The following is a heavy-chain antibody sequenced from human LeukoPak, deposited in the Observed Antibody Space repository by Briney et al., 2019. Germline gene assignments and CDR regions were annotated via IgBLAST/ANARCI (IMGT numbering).Heavy chain of an antibody. J-gene: IGHJ4*02. CDR2: ISGSGGST. Sequence: GGSLRLSCAASGFTFSSYAMSWVRQAPGKGLEWVSAISGSGGSTYYADSVKGRFTISRDNSKNTLYLQMNSLRAEDTAVYYCARDRLYSSSWLTTDYWGQGTLVTVSS. V-gene: IGHV3-23*01. CDR3: ARDRLYSSSWLTTDY. CDR1: GFTFSSYA. D-gene: IGHD6-13*01.